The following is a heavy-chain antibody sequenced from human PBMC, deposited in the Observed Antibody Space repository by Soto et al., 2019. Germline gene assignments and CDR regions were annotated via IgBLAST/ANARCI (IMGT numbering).Heavy chain of an antibody. CDR2: ITSDSSTI. V-gene: IGHV3-48*02. Sequence: EVQLVESGGGLVQPGGSLRLSCAASGFTFSSYSINWVRQAPGKGLEWFSYITSDSSTISYAESVKGRFTASRENAKNSRFLQMNSLRDEDAAVYYCARGCRGGYGMDVWGQGSSVTVSS. CDR3: ARGCRGGYGMDV. D-gene: IGHD2-15*01. J-gene: IGHJ6*02. CDR1: GFTFSSYS.